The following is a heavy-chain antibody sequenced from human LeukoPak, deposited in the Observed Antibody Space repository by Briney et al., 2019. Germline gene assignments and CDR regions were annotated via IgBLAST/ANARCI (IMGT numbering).Heavy chain of an antibody. CDR3: ARVSGTGFDY. J-gene: IGHJ4*02. CDR1: GGSISSYY. V-gene: IGHV4-4*07. Sequence: TTSETLSLXCTVSGGSISSYYWSWIRQPAGKGLEWIGRIYSSGSTNYNPSLKSRVTMSVDTSKNQFSLKLSSVTAADTAMYYCARVSGTGFDYWGQGTLVTVSS. D-gene: IGHD2-2*01. CDR2: IYSSGST.